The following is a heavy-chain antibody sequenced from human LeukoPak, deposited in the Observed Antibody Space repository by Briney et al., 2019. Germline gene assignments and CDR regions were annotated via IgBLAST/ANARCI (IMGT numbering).Heavy chain of an antibody. CDR3: AKDGGLWVSAHWGDS. CDR1: GFTFSSYA. Sequence: PGGSLRLSCAASGFTFSSYAMSWVRQAPGKGLEWASAISGSGGSTYYADSVKGRFTISRDNSKNTLYLQMNSLRAEDTAVYYCAKDGGLWVSAHWGDSWGRGTLVTVSS. V-gene: IGHV3-23*01. CDR2: ISGSGGST. J-gene: IGHJ4*02. D-gene: IGHD7-27*01.